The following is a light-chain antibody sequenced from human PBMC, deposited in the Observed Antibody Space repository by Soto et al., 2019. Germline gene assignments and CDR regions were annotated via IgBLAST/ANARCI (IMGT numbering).Light chain of an antibody. V-gene: IGKV1-9*01. CDR2: LAS. Sequence: IQLTQSPSSLSASVGDRVTITCRASQGIDSHLAWYQQKPGKAPKLLIYLASTLQSGVPSRVSGSGSGTHFTLTISSLQPDDFAAYYCQQVHAWPLTFGGGTKVEIK. CDR3: QQVHAWPLT. CDR1: QGIDSH. J-gene: IGKJ4*01.